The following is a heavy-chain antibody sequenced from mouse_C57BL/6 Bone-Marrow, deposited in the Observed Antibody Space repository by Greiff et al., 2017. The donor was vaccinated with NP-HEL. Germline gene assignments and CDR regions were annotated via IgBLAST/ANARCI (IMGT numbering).Heavy chain of an antibody. D-gene: IGHD2-3*01. CDR1: GFTFSDYY. CDR3: ARQDGYYLNY. CDR2: ISNGGGST. V-gene: IGHV5-12*01. Sequence: EVQLVESGGGLVQPGGSLKLSCAASGFTFSDYYMYWVRQTPEKRLEWVAYISNGGGSTYYPDTVKGRFTISRDNAKNTLYLQMSRLKSEDTAMYYCARQDGYYLNYWGQGTTLTVSS. J-gene: IGHJ2*01.